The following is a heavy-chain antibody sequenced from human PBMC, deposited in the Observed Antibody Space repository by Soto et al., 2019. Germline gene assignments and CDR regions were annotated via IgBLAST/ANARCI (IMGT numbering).Heavy chain of an antibody. CDR1: GYTLTDYY. V-gene: IGHV1-46*01. CDR3: ARPPFTGSTNAVCYPSDY. D-gene: IGHD2-8*01. J-gene: IGHJ4*02. CDR2: INPSGGST. Sequence: ASVKGSCKASGYTLTDYYIHWGRQAPGQGLEWMGMINPSGGSTDYAQKFRGRVTMTRDTSTGTVYMELSSLRSEDTAVYYCARPPFTGSTNAVCYPSDYSGQGTLVTVSS.